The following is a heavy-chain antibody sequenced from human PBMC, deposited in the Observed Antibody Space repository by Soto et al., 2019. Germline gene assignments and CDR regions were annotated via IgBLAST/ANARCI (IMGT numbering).Heavy chain of an antibody. CDR2: IYYSGST. Sequence: QVQLLESGPGLVKPSETLSLTCTVPGGSISSYYWSWIRQPPGKGLEWIGYIYYSGSTNYNPSLKSRVTISVDTSKNQSSLKLSSVTAADTAVYYCARRAEDIVVVVAATYWYFDLWGRGTLVTVSS. J-gene: IGHJ2*01. CDR3: ARRAEDIVVVVAATYWYFDL. D-gene: IGHD2-15*01. V-gene: IGHV4-59*08. CDR1: GGSISSYY.